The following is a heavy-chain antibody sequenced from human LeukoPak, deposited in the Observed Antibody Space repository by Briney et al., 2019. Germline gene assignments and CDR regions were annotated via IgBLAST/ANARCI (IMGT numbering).Heavy chain of an antibody. J-gene: IGHJ4*02. CDR1: GFTFNSCV. V-gene: IGHV3-23*01. Sequence: GGSLRLSCAASGFTFNSCVMNWVRQAPGRGLEWVATISGSGASTNYADSVKGRFTISRDNAKNTLYLQMHSLTGEDTAVYYCAKAGLGTTSNYWGQGTLVTVSS. D-gene: IGHD4-17*01. CDR3: AKAGLGTTSNY. CDR2: ISGSGAST.